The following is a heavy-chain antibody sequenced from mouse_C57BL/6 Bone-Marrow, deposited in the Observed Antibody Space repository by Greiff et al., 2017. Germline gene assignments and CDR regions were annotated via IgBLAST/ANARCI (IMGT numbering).Heavy chain of an antibody. CDR2: IYPRSGNT. CDR3: ARSNWDGFYYFDY. J-gene: IGHJ2*01. D-gene: IGHD4-1*01. Sequence: QVQLQQSGAELARPGASVKLSCKASGYTFTSYGISWVKQRTGQGLEWIGEIYPRSGNTYYNEKFKGKATLTADKSSSTAYMELRSLTSEDSAVYFCARSNWDGFYYFDYWGQGTTLTVSS. V-gene: IGHV1-81*01. CDR1: GYTFTSYG.